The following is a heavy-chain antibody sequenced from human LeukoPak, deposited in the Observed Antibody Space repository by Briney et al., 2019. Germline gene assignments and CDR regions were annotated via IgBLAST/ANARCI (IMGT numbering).Heavy chain of an antibody. D-gene: IGHD5-18*01. V-gene: IGHV1-24*01. CDR2: FDPEDGET. J-gene: IGHJ5*02. CDR1: GYTLTELS. Sequence: ASVTVSCTVSGYTLTELSMHWVRQAPGKGLEWMGGFDPEDGETIYAQKFQGRVTMTEDTSTDTAYMELSSLRSEDTAVYYCATGGYSCGYDHWGQGTLVTVSS. CDR3: ATGGYSCGYDH.